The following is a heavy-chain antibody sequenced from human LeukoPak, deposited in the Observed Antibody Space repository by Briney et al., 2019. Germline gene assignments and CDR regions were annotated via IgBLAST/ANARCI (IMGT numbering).Heavy chain of an antibody. D-gene: IGHD7-27*01. CDR2: ISSSSSYI. CDR1: GFTFSSYS. Sequence: TGGSLRLSCAASGFTFSSYSTNWVRQAPGKGLEWVSSISSSSSYIYYADSVKGRFTISRDNAKNSLYLQMNSLRAEDTAVYYCARASSKWGSGSFDYWGQGTLVTVSS. J-gene: IGHJ4*02. V-gene: IGHV3-21*01. CDR3: ARASSKWGSGSFDY.